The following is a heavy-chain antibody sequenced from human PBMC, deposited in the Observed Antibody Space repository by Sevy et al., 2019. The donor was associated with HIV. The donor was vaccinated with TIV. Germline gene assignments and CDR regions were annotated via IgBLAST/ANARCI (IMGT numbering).Heavy chain of an antibody. V-gene: IGHV3-21*01. CDR2: ISSESGYI. Sequence: GVSLRLSCAASGLTFSNDNMNWVRQAPGKGLEWVTFISSESGYIYYADSVKGRFSISRDNAKNSLYLQMNSLRAEDTAVYYCARDGKVPVPGLYYFDYWGHGTLVTVSS. CDR1: GLTFSNDN. D-gene: IGHD6-19*01. CDR3: ARDGKVPVPGLYYFDY. J-gene: IGHJ4*01.